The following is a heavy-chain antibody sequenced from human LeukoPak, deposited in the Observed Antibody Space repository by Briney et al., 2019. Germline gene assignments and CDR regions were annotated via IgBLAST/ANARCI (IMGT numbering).Heavy chain of an antibody. CDR2: IWYDGSNK. Sequence: GGSLRLSCAASGLTFSSHWMHWVRQAPGKGLEWVAVIWYDGSNKYYADSVKGRFTISRDNSKNTLYLQMNSLRAEDTAVYYCARGGDYYDSSGYYYFDYWGQGTLVTVSS. CDR3: ARGGDYYDSSGYYYFDY. J-gene: IGHJ4*02. D-gene: IGHD3-22*01. CDR1: GLTFSSHW. V-gene: IGHV3-33*08.